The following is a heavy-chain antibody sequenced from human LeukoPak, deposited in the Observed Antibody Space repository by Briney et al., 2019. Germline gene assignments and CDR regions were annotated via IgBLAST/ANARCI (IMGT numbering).Heavy chain of an antibody. J-gene: IGHJ5*02. CDR2: ISAYNGNT. CDR3: ARDYCSGGSCYSRNWFDP. Sequence: ASVKVSFKASGYTFTSYGISWVRQAPGQGLEWMGWISAYNGNTNYAQKLQGRVTMTTDTSTSTAYMELRSLRSGDTAVYYCARDYCSGGSCYSRNWFDPWGQGTLVTVSS. V-gene: IGHV1-18*01. D-gene: IGHD2-15*01. CDR1: GYTFTSYG.